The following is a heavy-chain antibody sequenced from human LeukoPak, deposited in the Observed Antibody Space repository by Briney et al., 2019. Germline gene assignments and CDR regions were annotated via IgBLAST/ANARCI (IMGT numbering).Heavy chain of an antibody. V-gene: IGHV3-21*01. D-gene: IGHD2-2*01. CDR2: ISSSSSYI. Sequence: GGSLRLSCAASGFTVSSYSMNWVRQAPGKGLEWVSSISSSSSYIYYADSVKGRFTISRDNAKNSLYLQMNSLRAEDTAVYYCARGLLSCSSTSCYVDYWGQGTLVTVSS. J-gene: IGHJ4*02. CDR3: ARGLLSCSSTSCYVDY. CDR1: GFTVSSYS.